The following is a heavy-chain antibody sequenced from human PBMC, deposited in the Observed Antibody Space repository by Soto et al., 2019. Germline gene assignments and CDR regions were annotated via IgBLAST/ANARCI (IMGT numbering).Heavy chain of an antibody. CDR3: ARDLYSSSWNGGDY. V-gene: IGHV3-30-3*01. CDR1: GFTFSSYA. CDR2: ISYDGSNK. Sequence: PGGSLRLSCAASGFTFSSYAMHWVRQAPGKGLEWVAVISYDGSNKYYADSVKGRFTISRDNSKNTLYLQMNSLRAEDTAVYYCARDLYSSSWNGGDYWGQGTLVTVSS. D-gene: IGHD6-13*01. J-gene: IGHJ4*02.